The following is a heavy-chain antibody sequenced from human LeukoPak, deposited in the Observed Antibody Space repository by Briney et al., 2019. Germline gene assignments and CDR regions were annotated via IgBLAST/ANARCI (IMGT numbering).Heavy chain of an antibody. CDR3: AKDYGSESFDY. CDR1: GFTFSSYG. J-gene: IGHJ4*02. V-gene: IGHV3-30*18. D-gene: IGHD3-16*01. Sequence: GGSLRLSCAASGFTFSSYGMHWVRQAPGKGLEWVAVISYDGSNKYYADSVKGRFTISRDNSKNTLYLQMNSLRAEDTAVYYCAKDYGSESFDYWGRRTVVTVSS. CDR2: ISYDGSNK.